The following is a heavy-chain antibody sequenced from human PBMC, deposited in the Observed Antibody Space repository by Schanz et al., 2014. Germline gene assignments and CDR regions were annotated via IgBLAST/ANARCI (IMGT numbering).Heavy chain of an antibody. Sequence: EVQLVESGGGLVKPGGSLRLSCAASGFTFNYAWMNWVRQAPGKGLEWVARIKSESDGGTTDYAAPVQGRFTISRDDSKSTLYLQMNSLKTEDTAVYYCTTPDYYGPGSYSDAFDIWGQGTKVTVSS. CDR3: TTPDYYGPGSYSDAFDI. D-gene: IGHD3-10*01. CDR2: IKSESDGGTT. CDR1: GFTFNYAW. V-gene: IGHV3-15*01. J-gene: IGHJ3*02.